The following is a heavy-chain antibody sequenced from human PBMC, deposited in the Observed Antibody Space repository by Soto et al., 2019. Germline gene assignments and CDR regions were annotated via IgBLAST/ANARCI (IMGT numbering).Heavy chain of an antibody. D-gene: IGHD2-21*02. CDR1: GYTFTSYA. CDR3: ARSIVVVTALDY. Sequence: QVQLVQSGAEEKKPGASVKVSCKASGYTFTSYAMHWVRQAPGQRLEWMGWINAGNGNTKYSQKFQGRVTITRDTAAIKAYMDLSSLRSEDTAVYYCARSIVVVTALDYWGQGTLVTVSS. CDR2: INAGNGNT. J-gene: IGHJ4*02. V-gene: IGHV1-3*05.